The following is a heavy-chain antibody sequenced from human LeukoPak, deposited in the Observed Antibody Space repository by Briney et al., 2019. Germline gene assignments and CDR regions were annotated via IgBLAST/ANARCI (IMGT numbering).Heavy chain of an antibody. CDR3: ARGRSYGYHFDY. J-gene: IGHJ4*02. CDR2: INHSGST. Sequence: SETLSLTCAVYGGSFSGYYWSWIRQPPGKGLEWIGEINHSGSTNYNPSLKSRVTISVDTSKNQFSLKLSSVTAADTAVYYCARGRSYGYHFDYWGQGTLVTVSS. V-gene: IGHV4-34*01. CDR1: GGSFSGYY. D-gene: IGHD1-26*01.